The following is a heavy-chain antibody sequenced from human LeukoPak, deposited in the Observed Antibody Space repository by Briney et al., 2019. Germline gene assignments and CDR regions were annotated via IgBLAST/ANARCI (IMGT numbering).Heavy chain of an antibody. CDR1: GFTFSTCN. Sequence: GGSLRLSCAASGFTFSTCNMNWVRQAPGKGLEWVSYISSSSITRYYADSVKGRFTISGDNAKNSLFLRLNSLRAEDTAVYYCARAPRAYYFDDWGQGTLVTVSS. J-gene: IGHJ4*02. V-gene: IGHV3-48*01. CDR2: ISSSSITR. CDR3: ARAPRAYYFDD. D-gene: IGHD2-21*01.